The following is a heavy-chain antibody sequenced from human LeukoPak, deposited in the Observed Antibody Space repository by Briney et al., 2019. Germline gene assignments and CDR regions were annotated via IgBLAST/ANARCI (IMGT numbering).Heavy chain of an antibody. CDR1: GGSISSHY. J-gene: IGHJ4*02. CDR2: IYYRGGT. CDR3: ARHAAFADYQSHLTHFDY. Sequence: SETLSLTCTVSGGSISSHYWTWIRQPPGKGLEWIGYIYYRGGTNYNPSLQSRVTISVDTSKNQFSLKVTSVTAADTAVYYCARHAAFADYQSHLTHFDYWGQGTLVTVSS. V-gene: IGHV4-59*08. D-gene: IGHD4/OR15-4a*01.